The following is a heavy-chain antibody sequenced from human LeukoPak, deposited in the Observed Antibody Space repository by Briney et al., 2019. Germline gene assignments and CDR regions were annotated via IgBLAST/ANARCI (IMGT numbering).Heavy chain of an antibody. CDR3: ARGVSYYDSSGYYNEYFQH. CDR1: GGSISSYY. J-gene: IGHJ1*01. V-gene: IGHV4-59*08. D-gene: IGHD3-22*01. CDR2: TYYSGST. Sequence: SETLSLTCTVSGGSISSYYWNWIRQPPGKGLEWIGYTYYSGSTNYNPSLKSRVTISVDTSKNQFSLKLSSVTAADTAVYYCARGVSYYDSSGYYNEYFQHWGQGTLVTVSS.